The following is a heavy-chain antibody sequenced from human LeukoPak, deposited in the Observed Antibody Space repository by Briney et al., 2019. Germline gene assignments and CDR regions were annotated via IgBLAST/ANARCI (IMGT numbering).Heavy chain of an antibody. CDR1: GGSISTYY. V-gene: IGHV4-59*01. Sequence: SETLSLTCTVSGGSISTYYWSWIRQPPGKGLEWIGYVYYSGTTNYNAALKSRVSISVDTSRSHFSLKLSSVTAADTAVYYCAKLRRLGELFPDYWGQGALVIVSS. CDR2: VYYSGTT. J-gene: IGHJ4*02. CDR3: AKLRRLGELFPDY. D-gene: IGHD3-10*01.